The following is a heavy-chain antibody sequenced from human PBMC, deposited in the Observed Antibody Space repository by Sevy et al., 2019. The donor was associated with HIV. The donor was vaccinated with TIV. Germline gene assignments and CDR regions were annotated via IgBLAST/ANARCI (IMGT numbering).Heavy chain of an antibody. CDR3: MTAMLHV. CDR2: IKQDGSEK. V-gene: IGHV3-7*01. D-gene: IGHD2-15*01. CDR1: GFTFSNYW. J-gene: IGHJ3*01. Sequence: GGSLRLSCSVSGFTFSNYWMHWVRQAPGKGLEWVANIKQDGSEKYYVDSVKGRFSISRDNAKNLVYLQMNSLRVEDTAVYYSMTAMLHVGGQGTMVTVSS.